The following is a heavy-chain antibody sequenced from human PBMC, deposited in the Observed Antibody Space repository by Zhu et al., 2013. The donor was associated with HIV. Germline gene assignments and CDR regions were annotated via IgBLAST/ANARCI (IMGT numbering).Heavy chain of an antibody. CDR1: GYTFTGYY. Sequence: AEVRRPGASVKVSCKASGYTFTGYYMHWVRQAPGQGLEWMGWINPNSGGTNYAQKFQGRVTMTRDTSISTAYMELSRLRSDDTAVYYCAREYYDYVWGSYRYQKGEGYFDYWGQGTLVTVSS. CDR3: AREYYDYVWGSYRYQKGEGYFDY. J-gene: IGHJ4*02. D-gene: IGHD3-16*02. CDR2: INPNSGGT. V-gene: IGHV1-2*02.